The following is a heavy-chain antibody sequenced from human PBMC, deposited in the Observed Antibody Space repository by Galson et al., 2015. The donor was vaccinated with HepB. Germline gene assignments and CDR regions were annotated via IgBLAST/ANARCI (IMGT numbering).Heavy chain of an antibody. J-gene: IGHJ3*02. CDR3: ARDLSFQWFGELPDAFDI. D-gene: IGHD3-10*01. V-gene: IGHV3-21*01. Sequence: SLRLSCAASGFTFSSYSMNWVRQAPGKGLEWVSSISSSSSYIYYADSVKGRFTISRDNAKNSLYLQMNSLRAEDTAVYYCARDLSFQWFGELPDAFDIWGQGTMVTVSS. CDR2: ISSSSSYI. CDR1: GFTFSSYS.